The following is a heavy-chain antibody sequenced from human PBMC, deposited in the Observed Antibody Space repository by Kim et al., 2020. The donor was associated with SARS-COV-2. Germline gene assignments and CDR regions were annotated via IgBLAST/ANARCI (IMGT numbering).Heavy chain of an antibody. CDR3: ARRDSSSWLGAFDI. V-gene: IGHV4-39*01. D-gene: IGHD6-13*01. J-gene: IGHJ3*02. Sequence: NPSLKSRVTISVDTSKNQFSLKLSSVTAADTAVYYCARRDSSSWLGAFDIWGQGTMVTVSS.